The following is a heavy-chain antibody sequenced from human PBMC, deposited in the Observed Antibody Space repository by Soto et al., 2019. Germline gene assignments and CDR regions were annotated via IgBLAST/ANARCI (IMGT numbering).Heavy chain of an antibody. CDR3: AREVAEQWLANGKYYFDY. V-gene: IGHV4-31*03. CDR2: IYYSGST. CDR1: GGSISSGGYY. D-gene: IGHD6-19*01. Sequence: SETLSLTCTVSGGSISSGGYYWSWIRQHPGKGLEWIGYIYYSGSTYYNPSLKSRVTISVDTSKNQCSLKLSSVTAADTAVYYCAREVAEQWLANGKYYFDYWGQGTLVTVSS. J-gene: IGHJ4*02.